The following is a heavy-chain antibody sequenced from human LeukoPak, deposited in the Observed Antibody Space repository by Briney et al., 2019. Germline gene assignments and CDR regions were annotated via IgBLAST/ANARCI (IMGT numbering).Heavy chain of an antibody. J-gene: IGHJ6*04. CDR3: ARDYGITIFGVVTSWGMDV. CDR1: GLTFSSYW. D-gene: IGHD3-3*01. V-gene: IGHV3-74*01. Sequence: GGSLRLSCAASGLTFSSYWMHWVRQAPGKGLVWVSRINTDGSSTSYADSVKGRFTISRDNAKNTLYLQMNSLRAEDTAVYYCARDYGITIFGVVTSWGMDVWGKGTTVTVSS. CDR2: INTDGSST.